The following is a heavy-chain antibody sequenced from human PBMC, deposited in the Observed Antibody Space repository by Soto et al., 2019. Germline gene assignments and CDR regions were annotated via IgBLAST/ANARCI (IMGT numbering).Heavy chain of an antibody. D-gene: IGHD2-2*01. V-gene: IGHV1-69*01. Sequence: QVQLLQSGAEVKKPGSSVKVSCKASGGTFSSYAISWVRQAPGQGLEWIRGIIPMFGTANYAQKLQGRVTITPDESTSTAYMELRRLRSEDTAVYYCARPQGSVSCDSVVVPPVIGFDTWGQRTLVTVSS. CDR2: IIPMFGTA. CDR1: GGTFSSYA. CDR3: ARPQGSVSCDSVVVPPVIGFDT. J-gene: IGHJ5*02.